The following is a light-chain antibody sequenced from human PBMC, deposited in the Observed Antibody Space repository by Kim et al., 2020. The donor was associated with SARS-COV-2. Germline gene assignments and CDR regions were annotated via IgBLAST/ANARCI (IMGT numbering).Light chain of an antibody. CDR2: LNSDGSH. J-gene: IGLJ3*02. CDR3: QTWGTGIWV. Sequence: SGKLTCTLSSGHSSYAIAGHQQQPEKGPRYLMKLNSDGSHSKGDGIPDRCSGSSSGAERYLTISSLQSEDEADYYCQTWGTGIWVFGGGTKLTVL. V-gene: IGLV4-69*01. CDR1: SGHSSYA.